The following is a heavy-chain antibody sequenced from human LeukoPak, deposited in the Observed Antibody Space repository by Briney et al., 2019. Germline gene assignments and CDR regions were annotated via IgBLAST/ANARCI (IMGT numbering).Heavy chain of an antibody. CDR1: VYTFTIHY. CDR3: ARDTTLAC. D-gene: IGHD1-26*01. V-gene: IGHV1-46*01. CDR2: INPTDGST. J-gene: IGHJ1*01. Sequence: ASVKVSFEASVYTFTIHYIHWVRQARGEGFEWVGRINPTDGSTIYAQKFQGRVALTRDTSTNTLYMDLSSLTYEDTALYYCARDTTLACWRQGTLVIVTS.